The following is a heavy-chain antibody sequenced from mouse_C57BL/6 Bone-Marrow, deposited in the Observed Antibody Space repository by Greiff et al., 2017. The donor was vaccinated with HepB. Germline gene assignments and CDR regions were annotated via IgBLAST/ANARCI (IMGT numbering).Heavy chain of an antibody. V-gene: IGHV1-4*01. J-gene: IGHJ3*01. CDR3: AREDDPWFAY. CDR1: GYTFTSYT. CDR2: INPSSGYT. Sequence: QVQLQQSGAELARPGASVKMSCKASGYTFTSYTMHWVKQRPGQGLEWIGYINPSSGYTKYNQKFKDKATLTADKSSSTAYMQLSSLTAEDSAVYDCAREDDPWFAYWGQGTLVTVSA.